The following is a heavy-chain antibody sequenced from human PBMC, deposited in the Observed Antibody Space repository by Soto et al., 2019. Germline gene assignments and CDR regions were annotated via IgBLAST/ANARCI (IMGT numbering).Heavy chain of an antibody. CDR2: ISSSSSYI. CDR1: GFTFSDYY. D-gene: IGHD3-3*01. V-gene: IGHV3-11*06. J-gene: IGHJ4*03. CDR3: ATSLSGYYNNY. Sequence: PGGSLRLSCAASGFTFSDYYMSWIRQAPGKGLEWVSCISSSSSYIYYTDSVKGRFTITRDNAANALYLHMDSLRVGDTAIYYCATSLSGYYNNYSGQGTMVTVSS.